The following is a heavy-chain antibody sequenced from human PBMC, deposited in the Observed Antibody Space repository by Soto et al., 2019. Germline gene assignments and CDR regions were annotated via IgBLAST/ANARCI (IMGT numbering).Heavy chain of an antibody. CDR1: GYTFTTYG. J-gene: IGHJ4*02. CDR2: ISAHNGNT. Sequence: QVHLVQSGAEVKKPGASVKVSCKGSGYTFTTYGITWVRQAPGQGLEWMGWISAHNGNTNYAQKLQGRVTVTRVTSTSTAYMELRSLRSDDTAVYYCARGRYGDYWGQGALVTVSS. D-gene: IGHD1-1*01. CDR3: ARGRYGDY. V-gene: IGHV1-18*01.